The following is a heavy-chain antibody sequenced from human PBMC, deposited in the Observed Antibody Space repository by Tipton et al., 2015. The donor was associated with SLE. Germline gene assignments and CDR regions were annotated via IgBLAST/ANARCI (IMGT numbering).Heavy chain of an antibody. CDR1: GYPISSGYY. J-gene: IGHJ5*02. CDR2: IYHSGNT. Sequence: TLSLTCAVSGYPISSGYYWGWIRQPPGKGLEWFGSIYHSGNTYYNPSLKSRVTISVATSKNQFSLKLTSVTAADTAVYYCARINWNYFPDPNWFDPWGQGTLVTVSS. D-gene: IGHD1-7*01. V-gene: IGHV4-38-2*01. CDR3: ARINWNYFPDPNWFDP.